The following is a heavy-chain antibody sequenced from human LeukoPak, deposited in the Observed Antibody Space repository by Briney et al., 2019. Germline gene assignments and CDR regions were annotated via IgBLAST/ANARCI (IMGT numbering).Heavy chain of an antibody. CDR2: IYYSGST. V-gene: IGHV4-39*07. D-gene: IGHD6-19*01. CDR3: ARDPLAVAGSPVDY. CDR1: GGSISSSSYY. Sequence: SETLSLTCTVSGGSISSSSYYWDWIRQPPGKGLEWIGSIYYSGSTYYNPSLKSRVTISVDTSKNQFSLKLSSVTAADTAVYYCARDPLAVAGSPVDYWGQGTLVTVSS. J-gene: IGHJ4*02.